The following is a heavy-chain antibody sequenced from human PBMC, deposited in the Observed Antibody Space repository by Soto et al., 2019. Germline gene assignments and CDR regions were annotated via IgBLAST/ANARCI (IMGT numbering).Heavy chain of an antibody. Sequence: QVQLQESGPGLVKPSQTLSLTCTVSGASISGGDYYWTWIRQPPGKGLEWIGYIYYTGNTYSNPSLESRLSISVDPSNNQFALRLTSVTAADTAIYYCARATYDSSTYYLDYWGQGTLVTVSS. CDR1: GASISGGDYY. CDR2: IYYTGNT. V-gene: IGHV4-30-4*01. J-gene: IGHJ4*02. D-gene: IGHD3-22*01. CDR3: ARATYDSSTYYLDY.